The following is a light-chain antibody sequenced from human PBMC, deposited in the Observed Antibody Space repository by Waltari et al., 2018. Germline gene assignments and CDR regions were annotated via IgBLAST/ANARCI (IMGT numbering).Light chain of an antibody. V-gene: IGLV2-14*03. Sequence: QSALTQPASVSGSPGQPITIPCTGTSSAIGTYTHVSWYQQHPGKAPKIMISDVSDRPSGVSNRFSGSKSGNTASLTISGLQAEDEADYYCVSYTGSSTLEWVFGGGTK. CDR2: DVS. CDR3: VSYTGSSTLEWV. CDR1: SSAIGTYTH. J-gene: IGLJ3*02.